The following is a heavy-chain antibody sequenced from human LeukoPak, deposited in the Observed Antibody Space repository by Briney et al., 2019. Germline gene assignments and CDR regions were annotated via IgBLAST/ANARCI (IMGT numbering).Heavy chain of an antibody. V-gene: IGHV4-59*01. CDR3: ARELGGTVDS. Sequence: SETLSLTCAVYGGSFSGNYWSWIRQPPGKGLEWIGYIFYTGSTNYNPSLQSRVTILVDTSKNQFSLKLSSVSAADTAVYYCARELGGTVDSRGQGTLVTVSS. CDR2: IFYTGST. CDR1: GGSFSGNY. D-gene: IGHD2-15*01. J-gene: IGHJ4*02.